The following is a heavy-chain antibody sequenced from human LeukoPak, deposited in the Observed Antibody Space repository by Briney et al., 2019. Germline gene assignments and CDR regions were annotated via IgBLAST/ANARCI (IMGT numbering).Heavy chain of an antibody. J-gene: IGHJ4*02. CDR3: ARAPTVLVGYCSSSSCQADY. CDR2: ISGSGDYM. CDR1: GFIFSFYS. D-gene: IGHD2-2*01. V-gene: IGHV3-21*01. Sequence: PGGSLRLSCAASGFIFSFYSMNWVRQAPGKGLEWVSSISGSGDYMFYADSVKGRFTISRDNAENSLYLQMNSLRVEDTAVYYCARAPTVLVGYCSSSSCQADYWGQGTLVTVSS.